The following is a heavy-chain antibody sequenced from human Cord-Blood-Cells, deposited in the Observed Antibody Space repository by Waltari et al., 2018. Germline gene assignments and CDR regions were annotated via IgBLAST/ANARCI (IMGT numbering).Heavy chain of an antibody. V-gene: IGHV4-59*01. CDR2: IYYSGST. Sequence: QVQLQESGPGLVKPSETLSLTCTVSGGSISSYYWSWIRQPPGKGLEWIGYIYYSGSTNYNPPLKSRVTISVDTSKNQFSLKLSSVTAADTAVYYCAREPSSSSWYDYWGQGTLVTVSS. CDR3: AREPSSSSWYDY. D-gene: IGHD6-13*01. J-gene: IGHJ4*02. CDR1: GGSISSYY.